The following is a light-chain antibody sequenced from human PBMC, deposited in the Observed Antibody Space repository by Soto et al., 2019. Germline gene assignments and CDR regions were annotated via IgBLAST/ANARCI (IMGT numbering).Light chain of an antibody. V-gene: IGKV3-20*01. CDR2: GAS. CDR3: QHYGSSSWR. CDR1: QSVSSSY. J-gene: IGKJ1*01. Sequence: VVLTQSPSTLSLSPGERATLSCRASQSVSSSYLAWYQQKFGQAPRLLIYGASSRATGIPDRFSGGGSGTDFTLTISRLEPEDFAAYYCQHYGSSSWRFGQGTKGDI.